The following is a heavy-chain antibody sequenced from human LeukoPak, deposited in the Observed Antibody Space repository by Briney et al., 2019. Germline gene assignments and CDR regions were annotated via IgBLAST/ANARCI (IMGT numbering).Heavy chain of an antibody. CDR2: ISSSSSYI. CDR1: GFTFSSYS. D-gene: IGHD6-6*01. Sequence: GGSLRLSCAASGFTFSSYSMNWVRQAPGKGVEWVSSISSSSSYIYYADSVKGRFTISRDNAKNSLYLQMNSLRAEDTAVYYCARDVQRYSSSPPGYWGQGTLVTVSS. V-gene: IGHV3-21*01. J-gene: IGHJ4*02. CDR3: ARDVQRYSSSPPGY.